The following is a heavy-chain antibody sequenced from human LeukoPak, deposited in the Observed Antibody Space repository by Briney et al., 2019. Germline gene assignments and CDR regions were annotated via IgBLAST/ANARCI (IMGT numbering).Heavy chain of an antibody. CDR1: GGTFSSYA. CDR2: VIPIFGTA. D-gene: IGHD6-19*01. Sequence: SVKVSCKASGGTFSSYAISWVRQAPGQGLEWMGGVIPIFGTANYAQKFQGRVTITADESTSTAYMELSSLRSEDTAVYYCAKDSSGWFSAFDYWGQGTLVTVSS. J-gene: IGHJ4*02. CDR3: AKDSSGWFSAFDY. V-gene: IGHV1-69*13.